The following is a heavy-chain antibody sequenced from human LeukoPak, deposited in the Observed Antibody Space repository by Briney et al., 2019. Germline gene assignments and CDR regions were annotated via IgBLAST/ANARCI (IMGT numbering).Heavy chain of an antibody. D-gene: IGHD3-3*01. Sequence: GASVKVSCKASGYTFINHGISWVRQAPGQGLGWMGWISAYNGRTEYAPNLQDRVTMTTDTSTTTAYMELRSLTSDDTAVYYCGRWSPNPNDSWGQGTLVTVSS. V-gene: IGHV1-18*01. J-gene: IGHJ5*01. CDR1: GYTFINHG. CDR2: ISAYNGRT. CDR3: GRWSPNPNDS.